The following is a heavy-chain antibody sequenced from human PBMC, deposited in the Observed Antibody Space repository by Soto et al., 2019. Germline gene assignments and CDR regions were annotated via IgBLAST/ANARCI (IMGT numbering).Heavy chain of an antibody. Sequence: GGSLRLSCAASGFTFSSYGMHWVRQAPGKGLEWVAVISYDGSNKYYADSVKGRFTISRDNSKNTLYLQMNSLRAEDTAVYYCAKDHGSGWYGHYYYYMDVWGKGTTVTVSS. D-gene: IGHD6-19*01. CDR1: GFTFSSYG. J-gene: IGHJ6*03. CDR3: AKDHGSGWYGHYYYYMDV. V-gene: IGHV3-30*18. CDR2: ISYDGSNK.